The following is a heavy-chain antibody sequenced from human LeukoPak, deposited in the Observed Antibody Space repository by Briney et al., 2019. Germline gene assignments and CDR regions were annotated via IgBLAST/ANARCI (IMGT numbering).Heavy chain of an antibody. CDR1: GGTFSSYA. CDR3: ARVLGCSSTSCYGYNWFDP. Sequence: ASVKVSCKASGGTFSSYAISWVRQAPGQGLEWMGGIIPIFGTANYAQKFQGRVTITADESTSTAYMELSSLRSEDTAVYYCARVLGCSSTSCYGYNWFDPWGQGTLVTVSS. V-gene: IGHV1-69*13. CDR2: IIPIFGTA. J-gene: IGHJ5*02. D-gene: IGHD2-2*01.